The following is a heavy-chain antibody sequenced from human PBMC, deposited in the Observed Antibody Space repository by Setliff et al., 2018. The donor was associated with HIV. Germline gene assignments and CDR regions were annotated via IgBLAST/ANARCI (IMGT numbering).Heavy chain of an antibody. V-gene: IGHV3-7*01. CDR2: INQDGTAT. D-gene: IGHD6-13*01. CDR1: GDSFNGSHY. CDR3: ARDSRIAAANSASFDF. J-gene: IGHJ4*02. Sequence: ETLSLTCTVSGDSFNGSHYLWGWIRQPPGKGLEWVANINQDGTATFYVDSVQGRFTISRDNAQNSLYLQLNSLRVEDTAVYYCARDSRIAAANSASFDFWGQGTLVTVSS.